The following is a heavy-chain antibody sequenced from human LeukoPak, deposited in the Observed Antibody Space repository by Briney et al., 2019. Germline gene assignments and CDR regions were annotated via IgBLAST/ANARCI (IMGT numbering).Heavy chain of an antibody. CDR3: AKVHGRYSTYFYFDL. V-gene: IGHV3-30*18. CDR1: GFSFSNYG. J-gene: IGHJ2*01. D-gene: IGHD1-26*01. CDR2: ISYDGNNI. Sequence: GGSLRLSCAASGFSFSNYGMHWVRQAPGKGLEWVAVISYDGNNIYYADSVKGRFTISRDNSRNTLYLQMNSLRPEDTAIYYCAKVHGRYSTYFYFDLWGRGTLVTVSS.